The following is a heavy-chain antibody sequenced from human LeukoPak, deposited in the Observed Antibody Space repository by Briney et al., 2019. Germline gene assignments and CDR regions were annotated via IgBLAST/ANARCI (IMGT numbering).Heavy chain of an antibody. CDR3: ARTLYIAAVPGGFDY. V-gene: IGHV1-2*02. D-gene: IGHD6-13*01. CDR1: GYTFTGHY. J-gene: IGHJ4*02. Sequence: GPVKVSCKASGYTFTGHYMHWVRQAPGQGLEWMGWINPKNAGTNFAQRFQGRVTMTRDTSISTVYMELSRLRSDDTALYYCARTLYIAAVPGGFDYWGQGTLVTVSS. CDR2: INPKNAGT.